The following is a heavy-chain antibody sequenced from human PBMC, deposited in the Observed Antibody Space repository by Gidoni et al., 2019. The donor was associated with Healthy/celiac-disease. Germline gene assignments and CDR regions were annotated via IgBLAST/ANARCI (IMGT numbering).Heavy chain of an antibody. D-gene: IGHD6-13*01. J-gene: IGHJ4*02. Sequence: QVQLQQWGAGLLKPSETLSLTCAVYGGSFSGYYWSWIRQPPGKGLEWIGEINHSGSTNYNPSLKSRVTISVDTSKNQFSLKLSSVTAADTAVYYCARAHSSSWYGGFDYWAREPWSPSPQ. V-gene: IGHV4-34*01. CDR1: GGSFSGYY. CDR3: ARAHSSSWYGGFDY. CDR2: INHSGST.